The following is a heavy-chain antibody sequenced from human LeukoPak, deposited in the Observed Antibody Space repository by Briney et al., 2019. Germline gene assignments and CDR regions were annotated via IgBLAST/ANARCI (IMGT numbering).Heavy chain of an antibody. D-gene: IGHD2-21*02. V-gene: IGHV4-34*01. CDR1: GGSLSGYY. J-gene: IGHJ4*02. CDR3: ARARRDCGRSFDY. CDR2: INHSGST. Sequence: SETLSLTCAVSGGSLSGYYWTWIRQPPGKGLEWIGEINHSGSTNYNPSLKSRVTISVDTSRKQFFLRLSSVTAADTAMYYCARARRDCGRSFDYWGQGTLVTVSS.